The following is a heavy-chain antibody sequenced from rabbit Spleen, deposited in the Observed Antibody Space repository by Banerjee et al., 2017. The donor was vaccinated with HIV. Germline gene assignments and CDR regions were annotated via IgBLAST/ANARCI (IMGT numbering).Heavy chain of an antibody. V-gene: IGHV1S40*01. CDR2: IYAGISDTT. CDR1: GFSFSSSNY. Sequence: QSLEESGGDLVKPGGTLTLTCTASGFSFSSSNYMCWVRQAPGKGLEWIGCIYAGISDTTYYASWAKGRFTISKTSSTTVTLQLNSLTVADTATYFCVREAGYAGYGDGNLWGPGTLVTVS. D-gene: IGHD7-1*01. CDR3: VREAGYAGYGDGNL. J-gene: IGHJ4*01.